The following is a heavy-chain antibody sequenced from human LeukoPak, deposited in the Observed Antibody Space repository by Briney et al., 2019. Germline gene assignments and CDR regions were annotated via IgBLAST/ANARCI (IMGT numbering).Heavy chain of an antibody. CDR1: GFTFSTYA. CDR2: ISYDGTNK. V-gene: IGHV3-30*04. J-gene: IGHJ4*02. Sequence: GRSLRLSCAASGFTFSTYAIHWVRQAPGKGLEWVSVISYDGTNKYYADSVKGRFTISRDNSKNTLYLQMNSLRAEDTAMYYCARTEWYGSGSYSGFDYWGQGTLVTVSS. CDR3: ARTEWYGSGSYSGFDY. D-gene: IGHD3-10*01.